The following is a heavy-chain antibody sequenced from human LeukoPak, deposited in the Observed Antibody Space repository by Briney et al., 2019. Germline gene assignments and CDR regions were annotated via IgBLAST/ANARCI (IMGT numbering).Heavy chain of an antibody. J-gene: IGHJ5*02. V-gene: IGHV1-46*01. CDR2: INPSGGST. CDR1: GYTFTSYY. D-gene: IGHD3-9*01. Sequence: ASVKISCKASGYTFTSYYIHWVRQAPGQGLEWMGLINPSGGSTKFAQKFQGRVTMTRDTSTSTVYMELSSLRSEDTAVYYCARDRGASYDILTGYRGFDPWGQGTLVTVSS. CDR3: ARDRGASYDILTGYRGFDP.